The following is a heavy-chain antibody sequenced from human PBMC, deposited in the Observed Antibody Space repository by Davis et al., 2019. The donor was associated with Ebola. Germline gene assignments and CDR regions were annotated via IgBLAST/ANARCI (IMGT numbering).Heavy chain of an antibody. D-gene: IGHD4-11*01. J-gene: IGHJ6*03. V-gene: IGHV3-53*01. CDR3: AREVTVTTWGYYYYMDV. CDR2: IYSGGST. CDR1: GFTVSSNY. Sequence: GESLKISCAASGFTVSSNYMSWVRQAPGKGLEWVSVIYSGGSTYYADSVKGRFTISRDNAKNSLYLQMNSLRAEDTAVYYCAREVTVTTWGYYYYMDVWGKGTTVTVSS.